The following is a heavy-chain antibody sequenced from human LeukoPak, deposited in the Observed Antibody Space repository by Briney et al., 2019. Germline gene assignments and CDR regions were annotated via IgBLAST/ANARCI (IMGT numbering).Heavy chain of an antibody. CDR3: ARAPYCTHGICYQHYYMDV. CDR2: ITSSSSTI. Sequence: PGGSLRLSCAASGFTFSSYSMNWVRQAPGKGLEWVSYITSSSSTIYSADSVKGRFTISRDNAKNSLYLRMNSLRAEDTAVYYCARAPYCTHGICYQHYYMDVWGKGTTVTVSS. CDR1: GFTFSSYS. D-gene: IGHD2-8*01. V-gene: IGHV3-48*01. J-gene: IGHJ6*03.